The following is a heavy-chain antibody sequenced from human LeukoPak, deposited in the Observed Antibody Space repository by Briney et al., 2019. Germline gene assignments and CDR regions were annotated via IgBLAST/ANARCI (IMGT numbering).Heavy chain of an antibody. Sequence: PGGSLRLSCAASGFSFGDYYMSWIRQTAGEGLEWIAYISTSGATIEYAGSVTGRFTIARDNDKNSLYLQMNKLRVEDAAVYYCARGGAYCSGGSCYTGRNWFDPWGQGTLVIVSS. D-gene: IGHD2-15*01. J-gene: IGHJ5*02. V-gene: IGHV3-11*04. CDR2: ISTSGATI. CDR1: GFSFGDYY. CDR3: ARGGAYCSGGSCYTGRNWFDP.